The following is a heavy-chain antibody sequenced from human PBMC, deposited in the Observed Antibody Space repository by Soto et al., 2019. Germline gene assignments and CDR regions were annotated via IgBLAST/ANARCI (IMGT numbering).Heavy chain of an antibody. Sequence: GASVKVSCKASGYTFTSYGISWVRQAPGQGXEWMGWISAYNGNTNYAQKLQGRVTMTTDTSTSTAYMELRSLRSDDTAVYYCANQLGYCSSTSCQNWFDPWGQGTLVTVCS. D-gene: IGHD2-2*01. CDR1: GYTFTSYG. V-gene: IGHV1-18*01. J-gene: IGHJ5*02. CDR2: ISAYNGNT. CDR3: ANQLGYCSSTSCQNWFDP.